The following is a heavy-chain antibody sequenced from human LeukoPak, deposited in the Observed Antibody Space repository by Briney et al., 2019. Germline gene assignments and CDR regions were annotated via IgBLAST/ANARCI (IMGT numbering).Heavy chain of an antibody. CDR1: GFTFSNYW. Sequence: GGSLRLSCAASGFTFSNYWMDWVRQSPGKGLEWVASINHNGNVNYYVDSVKGRFTISRDNAKNSLYLQMSNLRAEDTAVYFCARGGGLDVWGQGATVTVSS. V-gene: IGHV3-7*03. J-gene: IGHJ6*02. D-gene: IGHD3-16*01. CDR2: INHNGNVN. CDR3: ARGGGLDV.